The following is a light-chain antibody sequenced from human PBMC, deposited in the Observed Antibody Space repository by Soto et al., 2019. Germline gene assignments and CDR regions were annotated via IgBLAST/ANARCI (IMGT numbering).Light chain of an antibody. CDR3: QQSFTTPYT. CDR1: QSINYY. CDR2: TAA. V-gene: IGKV1-39*01. Sequence: DIQMTQSPSSLSASIGDRVIITCRASQSINYYLNWYQQQPGKAPKLLVSTAASLRSGVPSRFSGSASGTDFALTISSLQPEDFATYYCQQSFTTPYTFGRGTKLEI. J-gene: IGKJ2*01.